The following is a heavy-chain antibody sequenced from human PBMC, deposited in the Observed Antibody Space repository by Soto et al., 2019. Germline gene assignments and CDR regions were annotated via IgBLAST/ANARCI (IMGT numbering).Heavy chain of an antibody. CDR3: AREAGYCSGGSCYHTAKNWFDP. CDR2: IIPIFGTA. D-gene: IGHD2-15*01. J-gene: IGHJ5*02. Sequence: SVKVSCKASGGTFSSYAISWVRQAPGQGLEWMGGIIPIFGTANYAQKFQGRVTITADESTSTAYMELSSLRSEGTAVYYCAREAGYCSGGSCYHTAKNWFDPWGQGTLVTVSS. V-gene: IGHV1-69*13. CDR1: GGTFSSYA.